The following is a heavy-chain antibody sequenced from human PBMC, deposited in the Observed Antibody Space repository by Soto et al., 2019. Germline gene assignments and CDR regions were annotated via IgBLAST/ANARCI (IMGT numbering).Heavy chain of an antibody. J-gene: IGHJ4*02. CDR1: GYTLTSNA. CDR2: INAGNGNT. Sequence: QVQLVQSGAEVKKPGDSVKISCKASGYTLTSNAMHWVRPAPGQRLECMGWINAGNGNTKYSQNFQGRVTITRDTSASIAYMALSSLRSEDTAVYYCARDRGYCSSTSCYTLDNWGQGTLVTVSS. D-gene: IGHD2-2*02. V-gene: IGHV1-3*01. CDR3: ARDRGYCSSTSCYTLDN.